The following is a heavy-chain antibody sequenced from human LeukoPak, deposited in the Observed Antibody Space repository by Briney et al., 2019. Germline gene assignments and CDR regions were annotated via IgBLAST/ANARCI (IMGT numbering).Heavy chain of an antibody. CDR3: AKGWDVDTAIDY. Sequence: PGGSLRLSCAASGFTVRNKYMIWVRQAPGKGLEWVSSIYSGETTYYADSVKGRFTISRDNSKNTLFLQMNSLRAEDTAVYYCAKGWDVDTAIDYWGQGTLVTVSS. J-gene: IGHJ4*02. CDR1: GFTVRNKY. CDR2: IYSGETT. D-gene: IGHD5-18*01. V-gene: IGHV3-66*02.